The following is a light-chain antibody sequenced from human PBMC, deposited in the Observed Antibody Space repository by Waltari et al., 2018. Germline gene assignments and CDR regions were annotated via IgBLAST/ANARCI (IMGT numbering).Light chain of an antibody. Sequence: QSALTQPASVSGSPGQSITISCTGINGDVGGYYYVSWYQQYPGKAPKLLIYDVSHPPAWVSSRFSASKSGNTASLTISGLQTEDEADYYCTSYRSTNTRVIFGGGTKLAVL. CDR2: DVS. J-gene: IGLJ2*01. CDR1: NGDVGGYYY. CDR3: TSYRSTNTRVI. V-gene: IGLV2-14*03.